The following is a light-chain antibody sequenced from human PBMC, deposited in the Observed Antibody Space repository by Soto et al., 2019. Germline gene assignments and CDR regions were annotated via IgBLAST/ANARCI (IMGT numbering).Light chain of an antibody. CDR3: SSYGGNYNFV. CDR2: EVN. CDR1: SSDVGEYNY. V-gene: IGLV2-8*01. Sequence: QSVLAQPPSASGSPGQSVTISCTGTSSDVGEYNYVSWYQQHPGKAPRLMIFEVNKRPSGVPDRLSGSKSGNTASLTVSGLQAEDEADYYCSSYGGNYNFVFGTGTKVTVL. J-gene: IGLJ1*01.